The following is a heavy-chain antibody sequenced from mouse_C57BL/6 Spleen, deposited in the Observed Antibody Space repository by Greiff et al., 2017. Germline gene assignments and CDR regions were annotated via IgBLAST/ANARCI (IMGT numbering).Heavy chain of an antibody. CDR1: GYAFSSYW. CDR3: ARPMITTDGYYYAMDY. J-gene: IGHJ4*01. CDR2: IYPGDGDN. V-gene: IGHV1-80*01. D-gene: IGHD2-4*01. Sequence: QVPVKQSGAELVKPGASVKISCKASGYAFSSYWLNWVKQRPGKGLGWIGQIYPGDGDNNDNGKFKGKATLTADKSSRTAYMQVSSLTSEDSAVYCCARPMITTDGYYYAMDYWGQGTSVTVSS.